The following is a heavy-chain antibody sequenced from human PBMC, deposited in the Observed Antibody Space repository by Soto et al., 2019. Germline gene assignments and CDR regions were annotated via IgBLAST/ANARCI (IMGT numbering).Heavy chain of an antibody. D-gene: IGHD5-18*01. Sequence: GGSLRLSCAASGFTFSGYAMHCVRQAPGKGPQWVAVISDDGTNKHYADSVRGRFTISRDNSKNTLYLQMDSLRPEDTAFYYCARDGSSRGLWLGPDYWGQGTQVTVSS. CDR1: GFTFSGYA. V-gene: IGHV3-30-3*01. CDR3: ARDGSSRGLWLGPDY. CDR2: ISDDGTNK. J-gene: IGHJ4*02.